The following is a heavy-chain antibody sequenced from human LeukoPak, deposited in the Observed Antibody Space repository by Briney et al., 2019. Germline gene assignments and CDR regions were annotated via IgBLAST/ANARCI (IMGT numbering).Heavy chain of an antibody. V-gene: IGHV3-23*01. Sequence: GGSLRLSCVASGSTFSSIWMSWVRQAPGKGLEWVSAFGGGDGRTDYADSVKGRFTISRDNSKNTLYLQMNSLRAEDTAVYYCAKDILRWAFDYWGQGTLVTVSS. CDR1: GSTFSSIW. J-gene: IGHJ4*02. CDR3: AKDILRWAFDY. D-gene: IGHD5-24*01. CDR2: FGGGDGRT.